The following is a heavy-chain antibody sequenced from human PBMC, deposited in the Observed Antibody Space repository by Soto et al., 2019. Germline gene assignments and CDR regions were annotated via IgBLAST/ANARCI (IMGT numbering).Heavy chain of an antibody. J-gene: IGHJ4*02. D-gene: IGHD3-10*01. CDR1: GYTFTSYG. CDR2: ISAHNGNT. CDR3: ARGRYGAY. Sequence: QVHLVQSGAEVKKPGASVKVSCKASGYTFTSYGITWVRQAPGQGLEWMGWISAHNGNTDYAQKLQGRVSVTRDTSTRTAYMDLRSLRSDDTAVYYCARGRYGAYWGQGALVTVSS. V-gene: IGHV1-18*01.